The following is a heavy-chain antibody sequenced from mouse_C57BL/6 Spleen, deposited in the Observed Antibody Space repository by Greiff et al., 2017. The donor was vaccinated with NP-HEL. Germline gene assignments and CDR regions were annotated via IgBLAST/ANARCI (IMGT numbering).Heavy chain of an antibody. D-gene: IGHD1-1*01. CDR3: ATTTVVSAMDY. Sequence: QVQLQQSGAELVRPGTSVKVSCKASGYAFTNYLIEWVKQRPGQGLEWIGVINPGSGGTNYNEKFKGKATLTADKSSSTSYMQLSSLTSEDSAVYVCATTTVVSAMDYWGQGTSVTVSS. J-gene: IGHJ4*01. CDR2: INPGSGGT. V-gene: IGHV1-54*01. CDR1: GYAFTNYL.